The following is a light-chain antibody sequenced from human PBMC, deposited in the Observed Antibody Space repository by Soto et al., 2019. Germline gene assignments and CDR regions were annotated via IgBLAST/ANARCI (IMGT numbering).Light chain of an antibody. CDR2: LNSDGSH. CDR3: QTWGSGIVV. CDR1: SGHSNYA. Sequence: QLVLTQSPSASASLGASVKLTCTLSSGHSNYAIAWHQQQSEKGPRYLMKLNSDGSHSKGDGIPDRSSGSSAGAERYVTISSLQYEDEADYYCQTWGSGIVVFGGGTKLTVL. V-gene: IGLV4-69*01. J-gene: IGLJ2*01.